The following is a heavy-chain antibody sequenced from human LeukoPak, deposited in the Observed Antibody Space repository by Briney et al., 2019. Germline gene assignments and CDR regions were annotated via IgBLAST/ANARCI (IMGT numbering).Heavy chain of an antibody. V-gene: IGHV1-69*05. Sequence: SVKVSCKACGGTFSSYAISWVRQAPGQGLDWMGGIIPIFCTANYAQKFQGRVTITTDESTSTAYMELSSLRSEDTAVYYCARDNCSSTSCYKSENWFDPWGQGTLVTVSS. CDR1: GGTFSSYA. CDR3: ARDNCSSTSCYKSENWFDP. J-gene: IGHJ5*02. D-gene: IGHD2-2*02. CDR2: IIPIFCTA.